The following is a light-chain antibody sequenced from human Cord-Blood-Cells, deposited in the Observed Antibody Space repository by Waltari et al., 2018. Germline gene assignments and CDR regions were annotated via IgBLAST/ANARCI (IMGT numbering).Light chain of an antibody. CDR3: QQRSNWPQLT. J-gene: IGKJ4*01. CDR2: DAS. CDR1: QSVSSY. Sequence: ELVLTQSPATLSLSPGERATLSCRASQSVSSYLAWYQQKPGQAPRLLIYDASNRATGSPARFSGSGSGTDFTLTISSLEPEDFAVYYCQQRSNWPQLTFGGGTKVEIK. V-gene: IGKV3-11*01.